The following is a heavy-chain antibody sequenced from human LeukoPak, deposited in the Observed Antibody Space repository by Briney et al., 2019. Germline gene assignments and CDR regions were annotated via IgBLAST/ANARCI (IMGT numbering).Heavy chain of an antibody. Sequence: SETLSLTCTVSGGSISSYYWSWIRQPPGKGLEWIGYIYYSGSTNYNPSLKSRVTISVDTSKNQFSLKLSSVTAADTAVYYCARAYITMVRGVMEGNWFDPWGQGTLVTVSS. D-gene: IGHD3-10*01. V-gene: IGHV4-59*01. CDR1: GGSISSYY. CDR3: ARAYITMVRGVMEGNWFDP. CDR2: IYYSGST. J-gene: IGHJ5*02.